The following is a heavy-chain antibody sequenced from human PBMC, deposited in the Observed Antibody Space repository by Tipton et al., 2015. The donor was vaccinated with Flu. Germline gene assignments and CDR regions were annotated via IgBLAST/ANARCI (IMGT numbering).Heavy chain of an antibody. CDR3: ARRSWDY. CDR1: GYTVTDYY. J-gene: IGHJ4*02. V-gene: IGHV1-2*02. CDR2: INPNSGGR. Sequence: QLVQSGAEVKKPGASVRVSCRASGYTVTDYYIHWVRQAPGQGLEWMGWINPNSGGRKDAQKFQGRVSMTWDTSISTVYMELSRLKSDDTAVYYCARRSWDYGGQGTRVIVSS.